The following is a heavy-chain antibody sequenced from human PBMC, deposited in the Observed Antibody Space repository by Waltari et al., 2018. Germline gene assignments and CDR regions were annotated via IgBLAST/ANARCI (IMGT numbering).Heavy chain of an antibody. CDR3: TRQAHYSIADY. J-gene: IGHJ4*02. V-gene: IGHV3-73*02. D-gene: IGHD6-6*01. CDR2: IRSKANSYAT. CDR1: GFTFSGSA. Sequence: EVQLVESGGGLVQPGGSLKLSCAASGFTFSGSAMHWVRQASGKGLEGVGRIRSKANSYATAYAASVKGRFTISRDDSKNTAYLQMNSLKTEDTAVYYCTRQAHYSIADYWGQGTLVTVSS.